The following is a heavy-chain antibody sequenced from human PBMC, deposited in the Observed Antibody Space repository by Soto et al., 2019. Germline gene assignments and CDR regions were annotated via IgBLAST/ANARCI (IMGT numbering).Heavy chain of an antibody. J-gene: IGHJ5*01. Sequence: GGSLRLSCAASGFTFSSYSMNWVRQAPGEGLEWVSSIYGNAGATFYADSVKGRFTISRDNAKNMVFLQMNSLRVEDTAVYYCARDVPHNWFDSWGQGTLVTVSS. V-gene: IGHV3-21*06. CDR2: IYGNAGAT. CDR1: GFTFSSYS. D-gene: IGHD3-10*02. CDR3: ARDVPHNWFDS.